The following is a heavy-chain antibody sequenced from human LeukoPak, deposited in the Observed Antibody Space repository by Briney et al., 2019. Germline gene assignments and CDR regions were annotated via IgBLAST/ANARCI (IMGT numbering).Heavy chain of an antibody. CDR2: VYSSGKT. J-gene: IGHJ4*02. CDR3: AKGGWNKFDY. CDR1: SGSISSPNYY. Sequence: PSETLSLTCTVSSGSISSPNYYWSWLRQPAGTALEGIGRVYSSGKTDYNASLKSRVTISVDTSRNQFSLKLSSVTAADTAVYYCAKGGWNKFDYWGQGTLVTVSS. D-gene: IGHD3-22*01. V-gene: IGHV4-61*02.